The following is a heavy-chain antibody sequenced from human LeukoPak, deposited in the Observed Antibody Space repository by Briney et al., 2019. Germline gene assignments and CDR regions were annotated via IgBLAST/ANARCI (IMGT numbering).Heavy chain of an antibody. D-gene: IGHD3-16*02. CDR1: GYTFTRYY. J-gene: IGHJ4*02. CDR2: INPISGAT. CDR3: ARLPYRDGVAQDY. Sequence: ASVKVSCKTSGYTFTRYYMQWVRQAPGHGLEWMGIINPISGATDYAQKFQGRVTMTRDTSSSTVYMELSSLRSEDTAMYYCARLPYRDGVAQDYWGQGALVTVSP. V-gene: IGHV1-46*01.